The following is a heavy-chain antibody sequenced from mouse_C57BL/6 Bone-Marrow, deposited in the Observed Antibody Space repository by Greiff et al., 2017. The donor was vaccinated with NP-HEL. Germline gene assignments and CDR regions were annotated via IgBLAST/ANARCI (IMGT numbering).Heavy chain of an antibody. CDR3: AREEIYYGYDAFAY. Sequence: EVKLMESGGGLVKPGGSLKLSCAASGFTFSSYAMSWVRQTPEKRLEWVATISDGGSYTYYPDNVKGRFTISRDNAKNNLYLQMSHLKSEDTAMYYCAREEIYYGYDAFAYWGQGTLVTVSA. CDR2: ISDGGSYT. J-gene: IGHJ3*01. D-gene: IGHD2-2*01. V-gene: IGHV5-4*01. CDR1: GFTFSSYA.